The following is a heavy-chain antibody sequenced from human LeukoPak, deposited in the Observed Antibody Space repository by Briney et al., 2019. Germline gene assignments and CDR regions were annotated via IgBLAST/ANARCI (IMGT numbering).Heavy chain of an antibody. V-gene: IGHV5-51*01. Sequence: GGSPLSSCKAAGYSFTSNWIGYVRRKPAKSLQWWGFSYPGDSDSRYGPSLQRQVTISADKSISTAYLQCSSLKASDTPMYYCARLYGSTRIAAAGPDYWGQGTLVTVSS. CDR1: GYSFTSNW. J-gene: IGHJ4*02. CDR2: SYPGDSDS. CDR3: ARLYGSTRIAAAGPDY. D-gene: IGHD6-13*01.